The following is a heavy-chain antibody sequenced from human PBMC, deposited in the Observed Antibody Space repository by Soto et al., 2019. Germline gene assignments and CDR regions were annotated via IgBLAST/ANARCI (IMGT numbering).Heavy chain of an antibody. CDR2: ISYDGSNK. J-gene: IGHJ5*02. D-gene: IGHD6-13*01. V-gene: IGHV3-30*18. Sequence: QVQLVESGGSVVQPGRSLRLSCAASGFTFSSYGMNWVRQAPGKGLECVAVISYDGSNKYYADSVNGRFTISRDNSKNTLYLQMNSLRAEDTAVYYCAKNCRAAAGTSGGWFDPWGQGTLVTVSS. CDR3: AKNCRAAAGTSGGWFDP. CDR1: GFTFSSYG.